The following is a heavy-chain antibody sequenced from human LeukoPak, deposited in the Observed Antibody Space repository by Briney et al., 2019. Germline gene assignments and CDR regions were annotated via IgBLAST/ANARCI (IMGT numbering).Heavy chain of an antibody. J-gene: IGHJ4*02. Sequence: ASVKVSCKASGYTLTCYYMHWVRQAPGQGLEWMGWINPNSGGTNYAQKFQGRVTMTRDTSISTAYMELSRLRSDDTAVYYCARSLTMIVVVIAGYWGQGTLVTVSS. CDR3: ARSLTMIVVVIAGY. D-gene: IGHD3-22*01. V-gene: IGHV1-2*02. CDR1: GYTLTCYY. CDR2: INPNSGGT.